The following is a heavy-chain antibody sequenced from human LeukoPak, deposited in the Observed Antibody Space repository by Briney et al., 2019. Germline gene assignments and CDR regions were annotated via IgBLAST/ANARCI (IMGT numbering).Heavy chain of an antibody. Sequence: GASVKVSCKASGGTFSSYAISWVRQAPGQGLEWMGGIIPIFGTANYAQKFQGRVTITADESTSTAYMELSSLRSEDTAVYYCARGRSHMGDYYDSSGPSGYFDYWGQGTLVTVSS. V-gene: IGHV1-69*13. J-gene: IGHJ4*02. D-gene: IGHD3-22*01. CDR1: GGTFSSYA. CDR2: IIPIFGTA. CDR3: ARGRSHMGDYYDSSGPSGYFDY.